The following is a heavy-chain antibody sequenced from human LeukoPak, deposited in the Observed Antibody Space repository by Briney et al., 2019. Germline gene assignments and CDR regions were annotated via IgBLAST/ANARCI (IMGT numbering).Heavy chain of an antibody. V-gene: IGHV4-59*08. CDR1: GGSISRDY. J-gene: IGHJ4*02. CDR2: IYYSGTT. Sequence: PSETLSLTCTVSGGSISRDYWSWIRQPPGKGLEWIGYIYYSGTTDHNPSLKSRVTISLDTSKNQFSLKLSSVTAADTAVYYCARWGLEWSYYFDYWGQGTLVTVSS. D-gene: IGHD3-3*01. CDR3: ARWGLEWSYYFDY.